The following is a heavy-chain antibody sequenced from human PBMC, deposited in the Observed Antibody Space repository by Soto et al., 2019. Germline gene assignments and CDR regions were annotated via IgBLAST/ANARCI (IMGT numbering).Heavy chain of an antibody. Sequence: SLRLSCEASGFTFDDYAMHWVRQAPGKGLDCVSGISWNSGSIGYADSVKGRFTISRDNAKNSLYLQMNSLRAEDTALYYCSKNLYLRVSSSSSFDYWGQR. CDR1: GFTFDDYA. V-gene: IGHV3-9*01. CDR2: ISWNSGSI. CDR3: SKNLYLRVSSSSSFDY. J-gene: IGHJ4*02. D-gene: IGHD6-6*01.